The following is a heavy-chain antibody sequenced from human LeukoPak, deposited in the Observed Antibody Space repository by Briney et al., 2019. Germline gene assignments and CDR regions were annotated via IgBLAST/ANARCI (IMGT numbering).Heavy chain of an antibody. CDR1: GGTFSSYA. CDR3: ARGVGYCSGGSCYGPPDG. Sequence: SVKVSCKASGGTFSSYAISWMRQAPGQGLEWMGGIIPIFGTANYAQKFQGRVTITTDESTSTAYMELSSLRSEDTAVYYCARGVGYCSGGSCYGPPDGWGQGTMVTVSS. CDR2: IIPIFGTA. D-gene: IGHD2-15*01. V-gene: IGHV1-69*05. J-gene: IGHJ3*01.